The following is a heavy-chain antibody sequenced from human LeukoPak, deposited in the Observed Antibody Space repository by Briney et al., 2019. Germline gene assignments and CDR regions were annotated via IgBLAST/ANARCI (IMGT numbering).Heavy chain of an antibody. CDR1: GGSFSGFY. V-gene: IGHV4-34*01. J-gene: IGHJ6*03. CDR2: INNSGST. CDR3: ARVIMVRGVIFGCMVV. D-gene: IGHD3-10*01. Sequence: PSETLSLNCAGYGGSFSGFYWSWIRQPPGKGLEWIGEINNSGSTNYNPSLKSRVIISVDTSKNQFSLKLSSVNAADPAVYYCARVIMVRGVIFGCMVVCVKGSTVTISS.